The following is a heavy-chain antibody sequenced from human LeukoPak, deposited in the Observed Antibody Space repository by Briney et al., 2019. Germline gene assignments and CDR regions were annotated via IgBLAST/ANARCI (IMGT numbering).Heavy chain of an antibody. CDR2: ISTYNGNT. Sequence: ASVKVSCKASGYTFVTYGISWVRQAPGQGLEWMGWISTYNGNTKYTQNLQGRVTMTTDTSTSTAYMDLTSLRSDDTAVYYCARSGHRRYYYASGPDYWGQGTLVTVSS. J-gene: IGHJ4*02. D-gene: IGHD3-10*01. V-gene: IGHV1-18*01. CDR3: ARSGHRRYYYASGPDY. CDR1: GYTFVTYG.